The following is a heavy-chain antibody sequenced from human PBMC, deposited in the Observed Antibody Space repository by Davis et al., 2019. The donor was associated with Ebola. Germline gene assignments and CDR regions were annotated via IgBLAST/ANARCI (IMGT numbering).Heavy chain of an antibody. CDR1: GDSISSSSYY. V-gene: IGHV4-39*01. CDR2: IYYSGST. J-gene: IGHJ6*02. Sequence: SETLSLTCTVSGDSISSSSYYWAWIRQPPGKGLEWIGSIYYSGSTYYNPSLKSRVTVSVDTSKKQFSLKLSSVTAADTAVYYCARGLRGGIVVVPAATNYGMDVWGQGTTVTVSS. CDR3: ARGLRGGIVVVPAATNYGMDV. D-gene: IGHD2-2*01.